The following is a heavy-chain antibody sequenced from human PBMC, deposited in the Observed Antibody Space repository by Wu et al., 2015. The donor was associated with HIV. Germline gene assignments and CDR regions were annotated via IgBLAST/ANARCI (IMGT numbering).Heavy chain of an antibody. CDR2: ISAYNGNT. D-gene: IGHD3-22*01. Sequence: VQLVQSGGEVKKPGASVKVACKTSGYIFSDYGINWVRQAPGQGLVWMGWISAYNGNTKYSQKFQGRVNMTTDKSTSTAYMEVRSLRSDDTAVYYCARGHYYDTSSSPMYWGLGTLVTVSS. CDR1: GYIFSDYG. J-gene: IGHJ4*02. CDR3: ARGHYYDTSSSPMY. V-gene: IGHV1-18*01.